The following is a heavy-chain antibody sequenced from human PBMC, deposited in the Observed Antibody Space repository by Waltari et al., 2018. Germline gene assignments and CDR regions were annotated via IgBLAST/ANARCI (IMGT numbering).Heavy chain of an antibody. D-gene: IGHD2-8*01. CDR3: ARPGRVGGGSLMGLDY. CDR2: FSYNANT. Sequence: QLQLQESGPGLGKPSETLSLTCSVSGDSITSTSSYWGWIRQPPGKGLEWIGSFSYNANTYYNPSLKSRVTISVDTSKNQFSLQLRSVTAADTAVYYCARPGRVGGGSLMGLDYWGQGTLVTVSS. V-gene: IGHV4-39*01. CDR1: GDSITSTSSY. J-gene: IGHJ4*02.